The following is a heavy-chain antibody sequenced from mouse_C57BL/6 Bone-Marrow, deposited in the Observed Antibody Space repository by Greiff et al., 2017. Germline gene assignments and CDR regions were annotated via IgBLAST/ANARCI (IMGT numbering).Heavy chain of an antibody. CDR3: ARQLRHSVCYSMDY. Sequence: EVKVVESGGGLVQPGGSLKLSCAASGFTFSASGMAWVRQAPRKGPEWVAFISNLAYSIYYADTVTGRFTISRENAKNTLYLEMSSLRSEDTAMYDCARQLRHSVCYSMDYWGQGTTVTVSS. V-gene: IGHV5-15*01. CDR1: GFTFSASG. J-gene: IGHJ4*01. D-gene: IGHD3-2*02. CDR2: ISNLAYSI.